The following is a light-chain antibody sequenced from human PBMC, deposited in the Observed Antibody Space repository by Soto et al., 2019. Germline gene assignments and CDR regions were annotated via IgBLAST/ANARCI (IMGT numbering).Light chain of an antibody. Sequence: DIVMTQSPDSLAVSLGERATINCKSSQNILYSSNNKNYLAWYQHKLGQPPRLLIYWASTRDSGVPDRFSGSGSGTDFTLTINSLQPEDVEVYYCQQDYSIPWTFGQGTKVEIK. CDR3: QQDYSIPWT. CDR1: QNILYSSNNKNY. J-gene: IGKJ1*01. CDR2: WAS. V-gene: IGKV4-1*01.